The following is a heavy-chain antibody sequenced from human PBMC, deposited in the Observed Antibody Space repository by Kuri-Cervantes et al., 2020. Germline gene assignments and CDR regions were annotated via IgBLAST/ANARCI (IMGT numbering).Heavy chain of an antibody. Sequence: ASVKVSCKASGYTFTSYGISWVRQAPGQGLEWMGWINPNSGGTNYAQRFQGRVTMTRDTSISTAYMELSRLRSDDTAVYYCARGSGSTSDYWGQGTLVTVLL. CDR2: INPNSGGT. V-gene: IGHV1-2*02. D-gene: IGHD3-10*01. J-gene: IGHJ4*02. CDR3: ARGSGSTSDY. CDR1: GYTFTSYG.